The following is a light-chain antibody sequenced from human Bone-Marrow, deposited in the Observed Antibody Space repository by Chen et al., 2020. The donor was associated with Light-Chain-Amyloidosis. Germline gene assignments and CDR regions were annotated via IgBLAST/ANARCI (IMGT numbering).Light chain of an antibody. Sequence: SYVLTQPSSVSVAPGQTATIACGGNNIGSKSVHWYQQTPGQAPLLVVYDDSDRPSGIPERLSGSNAENTATLTINRVEAGDEADYYCQVWDRSSDRPVFGGGTKLTVL. CDR1: NIGSKS. V-gene: IGLV3-21*02. CDR3: QVWDRSSDRPV. J-gene: IGLJ3*02. CDR2: DDS.